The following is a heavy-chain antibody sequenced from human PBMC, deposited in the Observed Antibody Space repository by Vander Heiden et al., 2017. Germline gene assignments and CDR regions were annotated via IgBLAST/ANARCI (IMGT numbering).Heavy chain of an antibody. V-gene: IGHV3-48*02. J-gene: IGHJ5*02. Sequence: EVQLVESGGGLVQPGGSLRLSCAASGFTFSSDSMNWVRQAQGKGLEWVSYISSSSSTIYYADSVKGRFTISRDNAKNSLYLQMNSLRDEDTAVYYCARANYDFWSGYPNWFDPWGQGTLVTVSS. CDR2: ISSSSSTI. D-gene: IGHD3-3*01. CDR3: ARANYDFWSGYPNWFDP. CDR1: GFTFSSDS.